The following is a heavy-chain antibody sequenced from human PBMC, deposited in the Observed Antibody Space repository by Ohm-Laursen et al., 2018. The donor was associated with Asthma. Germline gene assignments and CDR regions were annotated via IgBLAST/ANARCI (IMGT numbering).Heavy chain of an antibody. CDR2: ISGSGGST. CDR3: AKEVDSSGWSRGFDY. Sequence: SLRLSCTASGFTFSSYAMSWVRQAPGKGLEWVSAISGSGGSTYYADSVKGRFTISRDNSKNTLYLQMNSLRAEDTAVYYCAKEVDSSGWSRGFDYWGQGTLVTVSS. J-gene: IGHJ4*02. CDR1: GFTFSSYA. V-gene: IGHV3-23*01. D-gene: IGHD6-19*01.